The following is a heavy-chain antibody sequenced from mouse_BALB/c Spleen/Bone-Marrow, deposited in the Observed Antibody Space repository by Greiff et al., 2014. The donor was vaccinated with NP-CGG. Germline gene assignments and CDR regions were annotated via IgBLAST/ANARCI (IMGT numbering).Heavy chain of an antibody. CDR2: INPGSGGT. CDR3: ARSYYGHPNYYATDY. V-gene: IGHV1-54*03. CDR1: GYAFTYYL. D-gene: IGHD1-2*01. Sequence: QVQLQQSGAELVRPGTSVKVSCKASGYAFTYYLIEWVKQRPGQGLEWIGVINPGSGGTNFNEKFKGKATLTVDKSSSTAYMQLSSLTSDDSAVYFCARSYYGHPNYYATDYWGQGTSVTVSS. J-gene: IGHJ4*01.